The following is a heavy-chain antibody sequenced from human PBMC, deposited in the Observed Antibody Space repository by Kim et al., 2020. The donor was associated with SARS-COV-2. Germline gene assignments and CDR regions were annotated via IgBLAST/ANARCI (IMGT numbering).Heavy chain of an antibody. V-gene: IGHV3-7*04. CDR2: INESGCNK. CDR1: GFSFGSHY. J-gene: IGHJ4*03. D-gene: IGHD1-1*01. CDR3: GRGAVQTPGQAGY. Sequence: GGSLRLSCAASGFSFGSHYMTWVRQAPGKGLECLAYINESGCNKKYVDSVKDRFIISRDNANNLLYLQMSSLGVDDTAVYYCGRGAVQTPGQAGY.